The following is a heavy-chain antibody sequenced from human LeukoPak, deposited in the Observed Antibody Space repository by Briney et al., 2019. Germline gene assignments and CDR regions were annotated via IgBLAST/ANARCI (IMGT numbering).Heavy chain of an antibody. CDR2: INSDGGST. CDR3: ARGRAAAARMDV. D-gene: IGHD6-13*01. V-gene: IGHV3-74*01. Sequence: GGSLRLSCAASGFTFSSYWMHWVRQAPGKGLVWVSRINSDGGSTSYTDSVKGRFTISRDNAKNTLYLQMNSLRAGDTAVYYCARGRAAAARMDVWGKGTTVTISS. CDR1: GFTFSSYW. J-gene: IGHJ6*03.